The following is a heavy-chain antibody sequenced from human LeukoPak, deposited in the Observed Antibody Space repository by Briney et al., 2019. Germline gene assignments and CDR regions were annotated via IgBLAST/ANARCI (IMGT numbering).Heavy chain of an antibody. CDR1: GFTVSSNY. D-gene: IGHD2-15*01. J-gene: IGHJ4*02. Sequence: PGGSLRLSCAASGFTVSSNYMSWVRQAPGKGLEWVANIKQDGSEKYYVDSVKGRFTISRDNAKNSLYLQMNSLRAEDTAVYYCARGDPKAGYCSGGSCYLIPGGIDYWGQGALVTVSS. CDR3: ARGDPKAGYCSGGSCYLIPGGIDY. CDR2: IKQDGSEK. V-gene: IGHV3-7*01.